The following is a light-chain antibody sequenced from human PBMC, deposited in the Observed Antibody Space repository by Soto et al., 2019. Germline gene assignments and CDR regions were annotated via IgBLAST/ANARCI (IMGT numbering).Light chain of an antibody. CDR2: GVY. V-gene: IGLV2-14*01. J-gene: IGLJ1*01. Sequence: QSVLTQPASVSGSPGQTITISCTGSSYNIGTYDYISWHQHHPGKAPKLIIFGVYDRPSGISDRFSGSKSGNTASLTIFGLQVEDEAVYYCSSYTSGSTLPWVFGTGTKVTVL. CDR3: SSYTSGSTLPWV. CDR1: SYNIGTYDY.